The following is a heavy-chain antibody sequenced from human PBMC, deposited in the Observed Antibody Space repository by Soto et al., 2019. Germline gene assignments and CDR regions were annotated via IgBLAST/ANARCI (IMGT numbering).Heavy chain of an antibody. V-gene: IGHV4-34*01. CDR1: GGSFSGYY. Sequence: PSETLSLTCAVYGGSFSGYYWSWIRQPPGKGLEWIGEINHSGSTNYNPSLKSRVTISVDTSKNQFSLKLSSVTAADTAVYYCARGPLFAARPSSSWYGWRYYGMDVWGQGTTVTVSS. J-gene: IGHJ6*02. CDR3: ARGPLFAARPSSSWYGWRYYGMDV. CDR2: INHSGST. D-gene: IGHD6-13*01.